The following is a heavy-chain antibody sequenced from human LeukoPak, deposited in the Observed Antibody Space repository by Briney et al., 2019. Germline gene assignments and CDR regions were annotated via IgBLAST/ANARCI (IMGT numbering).Heavy chain of an antibody. CDR3: ARDDGCSGGSCYINWFDP. Sequence: GSSVKVSCKASGGTFSSYAISWVRQAPGQGLEWMGGIIPIFGTANYAQKFQGRVTITADESTSTAYMELSRLRSDDTAVYYCARDDGCSGGSCYINWFDPWGQGTLVTVSS. CDR1: GGTFSSYA. V-gene: IGHV1-69*01. J-gene: IGHJ5*02. D-gene: IGHD2-15*01. CDR2: IIPIFGTA.